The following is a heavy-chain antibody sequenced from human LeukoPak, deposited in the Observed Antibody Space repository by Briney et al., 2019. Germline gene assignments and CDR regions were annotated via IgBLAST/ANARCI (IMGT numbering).Heavy chain of an antibody. Sequence: PSETLSLTCTVSGGFISSGSYYWGWIRQPPGKGLEWIGSIYYSGSTYYNPSLKSRVTISVDTSKNQFSLKLSSVTAADTAVYYCASQAEVEMTTGLYYYMDVWGKGTTVTVSS. CDR2: IYYSGST. CDR1: GGFISSGSYY. V-gene: IGHV4-39*07. CDR3: ASQAEVEMTTGLYYYMDV. J-gene: IGHJ6*03. D-gene: IGHD5-24*01.